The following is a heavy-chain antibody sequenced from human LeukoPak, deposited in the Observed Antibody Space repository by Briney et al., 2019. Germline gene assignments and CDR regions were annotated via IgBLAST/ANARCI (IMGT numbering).Heavy chain of an antibody. J-gene: IGHJ4*02. CDR1: GYSITTAYY. CDR2: FFVRGST. D-gene: IGHD2-2*01. CDR3: ARVARCTGCFDIDY. V-gene: IGHV4-38-2*02. Sequence: SETPSITCSVSGYSITTAYYRGWIRQPPGKGLEWMGSFFVRGSTYYNPSLKSRVSISLDAYTNHFSLPLSSVTAADTTAYYCARVARCTGCFDIDYWGQGTLVTVSS.